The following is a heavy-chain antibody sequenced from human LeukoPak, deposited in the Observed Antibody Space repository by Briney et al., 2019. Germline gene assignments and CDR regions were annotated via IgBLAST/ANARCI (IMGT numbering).Heavy chain of an antibody. CDR2: ISPYNGNT. V-gene: IGHV1-18*01. J-gene: IGHJ4*02. CDR1: GYTFTSYG. D-gene: IGHD6-13*01. CDR3: ARDGSSSWYAY. Sequence: GASVKVSCKASGYTFTSYGISWVRQAPGQGLEWMGWISPYNGNTNYAQKLQGRVTMTADTSTSTAYMDLRSLSSDYTAVYYCARDGSSSWYAYWGQGTLVTVSS.